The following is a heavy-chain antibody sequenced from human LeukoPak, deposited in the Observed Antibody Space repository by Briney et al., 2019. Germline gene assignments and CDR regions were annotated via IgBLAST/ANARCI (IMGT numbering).Heavy chain of an antibody. J-gene: IGHJ3*02. CDR1: GFTFSNYG. Sequence: QAGGSLRLSCAASGFTFSNYGMHWVRQAPGKGLEWVSAISGSGGSTYYADSVKGRFTISRDNSKNTLYLQMNSLRAEDTAVYYCAKVFPYGDYSLAVHGTVGAFDIWGQGTMVTVSS. V-gene: IGHV3-23*01. D-gene: IGHD4-17*01. CDR3: AKVFPYGDYSLAVHGTVGAFDI. CDR2: ISGSGGST.